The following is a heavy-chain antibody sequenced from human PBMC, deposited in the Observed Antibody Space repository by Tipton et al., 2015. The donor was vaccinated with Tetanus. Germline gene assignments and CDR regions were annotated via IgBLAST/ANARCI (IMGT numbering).Heavy chain of an antibody. Sequence: QVQLVQSGGGLVQPGGSLRLSCVVSGFTFSDHYMDWVRQAPGKGLEWVASVYYDGSAYTNPSLKSRIAISIDTSGSQFSLKVHSVTAADTAFYYCTRHVVEAVPRWFDPWGQGTLVTVSS. CDR2: VYYDGSA. CDR1: GFTFSDHY. D-gene: IGHD2-2*01. J-gene: IGHJ5*02. CDR3: TRHVVEAVPRWFDP. V-gene: IGHV4-38-2*01.